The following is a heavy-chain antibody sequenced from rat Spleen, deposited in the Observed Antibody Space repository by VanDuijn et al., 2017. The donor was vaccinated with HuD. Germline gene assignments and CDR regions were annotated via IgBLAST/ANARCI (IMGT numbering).Heavy chain of an antibody. CDR1: GFSLTSFH. D-gene: IGHD1-11*01. Sequence: QVQLKESGPGLVQPSQTLSLTCTVSGFSLTSFHVSWVRQPPGKSLEWMGGIWNDGTTNYDSTLKSRLSVSRDTSKNQVFLKMNSLQTDDTGTYYCTRDTMEGWFAYWGQGTLVTVSS. J-gene: IGHJ3*01. CDR2: IWNDGTT. V-gene: IGHV2-15*01. CDR3: TRDTMEGWFAY.